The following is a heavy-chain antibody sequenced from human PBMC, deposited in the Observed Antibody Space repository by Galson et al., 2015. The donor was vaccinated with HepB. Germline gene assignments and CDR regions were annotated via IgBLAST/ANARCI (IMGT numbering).Heavy chain of an antibody. CDR3: TTDIGVVTLDY. CDR2: INTKCGGT. Sequence: SVKVSCKASGYTFTGYYMHWVRQAPGQGLEWMGRINTKCGGTNYAQKIQVRVTMTRNKSISTAYMELSRQRADDTAVYYCTTDIGVVTLDYWGQGTLVTVSS. D-gene: IGHD2-15*01. V-gene: IGHV1-2*06. CDR1: GYTFTGYY. J-gene: IGHJ4*02.